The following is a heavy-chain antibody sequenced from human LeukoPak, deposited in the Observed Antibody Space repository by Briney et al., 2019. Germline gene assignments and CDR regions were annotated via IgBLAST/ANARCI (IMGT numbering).Heavy chain of an antibody. V-gene: IGHV3-21*01. CDR1: GFTFSTYN. D-gene: IGHD5-12*01. J-gene: IGHJ4*02. CDR2: ISSGSGYI. Sequence: PGGSLRLSCAASGFTFSTYNMNWVRQAPGKGLEWVSSISSGSGYIYYADSVKGRFTISRDSTKNSLFLQMNSLRAEDTAVYYCARSPYPTIQYPSDYWGQGTLVTVSS. CDR3: ARSPYPTIQYPSDY.